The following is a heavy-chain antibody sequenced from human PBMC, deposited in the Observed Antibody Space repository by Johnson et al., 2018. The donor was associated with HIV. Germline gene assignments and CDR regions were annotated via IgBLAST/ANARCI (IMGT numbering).Heavy chain of an antibody. J-gene: IGHJ3*02. D-gene: IGHD3-3*01. V-gene: IGHV3-11*04. CDR1: GFTFSDYY. CDR2: ISSSGSTT. CDR3: ARGYTIGAFDI. Sequence: QVQLVESGGGLVQPGRSLRLSCAASGFTFSDYYMSWIRQAPGKGLEWVSYISSSGSTTYYADSVNGRFTISRDNSKNTLYLQMNSLRAEDTAVYYCARGYTIGAFDIWGQGTMVTVS.